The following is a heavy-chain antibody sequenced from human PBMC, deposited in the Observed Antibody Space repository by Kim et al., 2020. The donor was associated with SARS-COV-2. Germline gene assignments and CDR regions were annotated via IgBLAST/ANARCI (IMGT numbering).Heavy chain of an antibody. V-gene: IGHV4-59*09. Sequence: YNPSLKSRVTISVDTSKNQFSLKLSSVTAADTAVYYCARGAYYYYYYMDVWGKGTTVTVSS. CDR3: ARGAYYYYYYMDV. J-gene: IGHJ6*03.